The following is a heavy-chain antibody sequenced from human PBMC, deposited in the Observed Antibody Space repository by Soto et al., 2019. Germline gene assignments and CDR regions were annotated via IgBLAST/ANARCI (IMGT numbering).Heavy chain of an antibody. J-gene: IGHJ6*02. CDR1: GFIFRDSA. V-gene: IGHV3-73*01. CDR2: TTDKRYNYAT. D-gene: IGHD3-9*01. Sequence: GGSLRLSCAASGFIFRDSAVHWVRQASGKGPEWIGRTTDKRYNYATAYAASVKGRFTVSREDSISVGYLQMDNLKVEDTATYYDILTGNYWGVSAMDVWGQGTTVTVSS. CDR3: ILTGNYWGVSAMDV.